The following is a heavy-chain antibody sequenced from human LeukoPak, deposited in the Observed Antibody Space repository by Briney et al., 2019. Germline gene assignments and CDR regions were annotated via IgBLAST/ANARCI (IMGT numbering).Heavy chain of an antibody. J-gene: IGHJ5*02. D-gene: IGHD2-2*01. V-gene: IGHV4-59*12. Sequence: SETLSLTCTVSGGSINSYYWTWIRQPPGKGLEWIGYIYNSGSTNYNPSLKSRVTISVDTSKNQFSLKLSSVTAADTAVYYCARAVVVVPAAQLELPYGFDPWGQGTLVTVSS. CDR2: IYNSGST. CDR1: GGSINSYY. CDR3: ARAVVVVPAAQLELPYGFDP.